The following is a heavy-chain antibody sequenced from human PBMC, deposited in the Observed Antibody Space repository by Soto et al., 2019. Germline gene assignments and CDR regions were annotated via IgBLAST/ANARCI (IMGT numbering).Heavy chain of an antibody. J-gene: IGHJ6*02. CDR1: GFSLSTSGVG. V-gene: IGHV2-5*02. Sequence: QITLKESGPTLVRPTQTLTLTCTFSGFSLSTSGVGVGWIRQSPGKALEWLALIFWDDDKRYSPSLKSRLSITKGTSKNQVVLTMTKMDPVDAGTYYCTHHGYYSYGMDVWGQGTTATVSS. CDR3: THHGYYSYGMDV. CDR2: IFWDDDK.